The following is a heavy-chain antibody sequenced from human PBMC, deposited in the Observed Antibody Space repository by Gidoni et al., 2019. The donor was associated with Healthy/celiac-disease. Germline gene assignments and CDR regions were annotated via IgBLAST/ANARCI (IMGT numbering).Heavy chain of an antibody. Sequence: QVQLQESCPGLVMPSGTPSLPCAFSGGSISSSNWWSLVRQPPGKGLEWTGEIYHSGSTNYNPSLKSRVTISVDKSKNQFSLKLSSVTAADTAVYDCARTSSGWYAPGWFDPWGQGTLVTVSS. D-gene: IGHD6-19*01. V-gene: IGHV4-4*02. CDR3: ARTSSGWYAPGWFDP. J-gene: IGHJ5*02. CDR1: GGSISSSNW. CDR2: IYHSGST.